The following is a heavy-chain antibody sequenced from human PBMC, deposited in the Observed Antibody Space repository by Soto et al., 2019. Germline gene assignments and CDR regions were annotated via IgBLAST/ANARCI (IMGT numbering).Heavy chain of an antibody. D-gene: IGHD1-1*01. J-gene: IGHJ4*01. CDR1: GGSISSSIW. CDR3: ATDPGDAYNAFDF. CDR2: IYGSGTT. V-gene: IGHV4-4*02. Sequence: VQLQESGPGLVQSSGTLSLTCAVSGGSISSSIWWSWLRQPPGKGREWIGEIYGSGTTHFNPSLESRVTMSVAKSKNQFSLSLRSVTDADTAIYYCATDPGDAYNAFDFWGHGYLVTVSS.